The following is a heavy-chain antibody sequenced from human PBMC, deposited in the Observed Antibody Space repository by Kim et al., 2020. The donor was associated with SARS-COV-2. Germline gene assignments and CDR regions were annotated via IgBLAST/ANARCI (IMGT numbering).Heavy chain of an antibody. Sequence: YYNPSLKSRVTISVDTSKNQFSLKLSSVTAADTAVYYCASSYGDSWGMDVWGQGTTVTVSS. D-gene: IGHD3-10*01. J-gene: IGHJ6*02. V-gene: IGHV4-39*01. CDR3: ASSYGDSWGMDV.